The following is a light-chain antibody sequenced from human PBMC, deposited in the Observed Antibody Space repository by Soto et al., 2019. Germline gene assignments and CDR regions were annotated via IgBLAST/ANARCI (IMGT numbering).Light chain of an antibody. J-gene: IGLJ2*01. V-gene: IGLV2-23*03. CDR2: EGS. CDR1: SSDVGNYNL. Sequence: QSALTQPASVSGSPGQSITISCTGTSSDVGNYNLVSWYQQHPGKAPKLMIYEGSKRPSGVSNRFSGSKSGNTAYLTISGLQAEDEADYYCCSYAGSTTFRVLFGGGTKLTVL. CDR3: CSYAGSTTFRVL.